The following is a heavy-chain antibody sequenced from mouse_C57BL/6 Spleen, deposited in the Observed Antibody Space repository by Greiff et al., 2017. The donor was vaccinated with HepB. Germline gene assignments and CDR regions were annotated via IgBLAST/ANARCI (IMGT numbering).Heavy chain of an antibody. D-gene: IGHD1-1*02. CDR1: GYTFTSYT. V-gene: IGHV1-4*01. CDR2: INPSSGYT. CDR3: ARLVSHYFDY. J-gene: IGHJ2*01. Sequence: QVQLQQSGAELARPGASVKMSCKASGYTFTSYTMHLVKQRPGQGLEWIGYINPSSGYTKYNQKFKDKATLTADKSSSTAYMQLSSLTSEDSAVYYCARLVSHYFDYWGQGTTLTVSS.